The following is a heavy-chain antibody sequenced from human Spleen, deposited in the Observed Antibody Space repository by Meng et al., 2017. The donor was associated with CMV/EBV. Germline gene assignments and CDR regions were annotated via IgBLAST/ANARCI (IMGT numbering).Heavy chain of an antibody. CDR3: AKGQFFYESGGYLILDS. CDR2: IYSSART. D-gene: IGHD3-22*01. Sequence: GESLKISCPASGFTVSSHYMSWVRQAPGKGLEWVAVIYSSARTDYADSVKGRLTLSRDNSKNTLYLRMDSLRAEDTAVYYCAKGQFFYESGGYLILDSWGQGALVTVSS. J-gene: IGHJ4*02. V-gene: IGHV3-53*01. CDR1: GFTVSSHY.